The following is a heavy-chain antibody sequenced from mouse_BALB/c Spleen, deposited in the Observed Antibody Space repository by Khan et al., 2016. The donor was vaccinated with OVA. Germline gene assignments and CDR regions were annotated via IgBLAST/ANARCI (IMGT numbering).Heavy chain of an antibody. D-gene: IGHD2-12*01. CDR3: ARSLYYSYGYALDC. V-gene: IGHV3-2*02. CDR2: ISSTGST. J-gene: IGHJ4*01. Sequence: QLEESGPGLVKPSQSLSLTCTVTGYSITSDYAWNWIRQFPGNKLEWMGYISSTGSTSYNPSLKSRISITRDTSKNQFFLQLKSVTTDDTATYYCARSLYYSYGYALDCWGRGTSVTVSS. CDR1: GYSITSDYA.